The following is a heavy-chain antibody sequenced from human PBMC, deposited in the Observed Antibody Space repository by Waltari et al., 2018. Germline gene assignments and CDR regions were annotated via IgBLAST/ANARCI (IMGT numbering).Heavy chain of an antibody. CDR1: GFTYSMHW. Sequence: EVQLVECGVGFAPRGGSLRLSCAASGFTYSMHWMQWVRQAPGKGLVWVSRSNSDGSSTSYADSVKGRFTISKDNAKNTVYLQMNSLRAEETAIYYCARVARRTTVTTGWWYFDLWGRGTLVTVSS. CDR2: SNSDGSST. V-gene: IGHV3-74*01. CDR3: ARVARRTTVTTGWWYFDL. D-gene: IGHD4-17*01. J-gene: IGHJ2*01.